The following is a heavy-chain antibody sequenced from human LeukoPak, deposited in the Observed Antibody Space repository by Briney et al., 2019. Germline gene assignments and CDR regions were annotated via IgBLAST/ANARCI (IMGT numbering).Heavy chain of an antibody. CDR2: IYYSGST. CDR3: ARYFDWSYFDY. Sequence: SQTLSLTCTVSGGSISSGDYYWSWIRQPPGKGLEWIGYIYYSGSTYYNPSLKSRVTIPVDTSKNQFSLKLSSVTAADTAVYYCARYFDWSYFDYWGQGTLVTVSS. CDR1: GGSISSGDYY. V-gene: IGHV4-30-4*01. J-gene: IGHJ4*02. D-gene: IGHD3-9*01.